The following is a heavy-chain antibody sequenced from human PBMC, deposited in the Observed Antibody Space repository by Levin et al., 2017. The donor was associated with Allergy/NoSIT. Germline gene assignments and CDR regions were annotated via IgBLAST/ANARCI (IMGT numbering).Heavy chain of an antibody. CDR2: ISSSSSYI. V-gene: IGHV3-21*01. CDR1: GFTFSSYS. D-gene: IGHD2-15*01. Sequence: GESLKISCAASGFTFSSYSMNWVRQAPGKGLEWVSSISSSSSYIYYADSVKGRFTISRDNSKNSLYLQMNSLRAEDTAVYYCARDVGYCSGGSCYSLAGSLKRPSAFDIWGQGTMVTVSS. CDR3: ARDVGYCSGGSCYSLAGSLKRPSAFDI. J-gene: IGHJ3*02.